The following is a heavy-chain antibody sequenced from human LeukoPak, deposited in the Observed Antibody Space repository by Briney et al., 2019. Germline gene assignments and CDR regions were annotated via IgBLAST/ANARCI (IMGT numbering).Heavy chain of an antibody. J-gene: IGHJ4*02. CDR2: IYYSGST. D-gene: IGHD5-18*01. CDR1: GGSISSYY. Sequence: PSETLSLTCTVSGGSISSYYWSWIRQPPGKGLEWIGYIYYSGSTNYNPSLKSRVTISVDTSKNQFSLKLSSVTAADTAVYYCARDNEGYGYWGQGTLVTVSS. CDR3: ARDNEGYGY. V-gene: IGHV4-59*12.